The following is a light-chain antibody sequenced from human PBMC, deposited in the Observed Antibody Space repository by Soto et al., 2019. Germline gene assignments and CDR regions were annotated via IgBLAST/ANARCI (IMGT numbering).Light chain of an antibody. CDR1: SSDVGGYNY. CDR2: EVS. J-gene: IGLJ2*01. V-gene: IGLV2-14*01. Sequence: QSALTQPASVSGSPGQSITISCTGTSSDVGGYNYVSWYQQHPGKAPKLMIYEVSNRPSGVSNRFSGSKSGNTASLTISGLQAEDEADYYCSSYTSSSTLRVFGGRTKVTVL. CDR3: SSYTSSSTLRV.